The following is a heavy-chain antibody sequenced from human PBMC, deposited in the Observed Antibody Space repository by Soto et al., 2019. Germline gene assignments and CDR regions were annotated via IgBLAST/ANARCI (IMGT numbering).Heavy chain of an antibody. V-gene: IGHV4-30-2*03. Sequence: SETLSLTCVVSGGSISSGGYSWSWIRQPPGKGLEWIGYIYHSGSTYYNPSLNSRVTVSVDTSKNQFSLKVTSVTAADTAVYYCARLHGYCISSSCHGHYAMDVWGQGTTVTVSS. CDR3: ARLHGYCISSSCHGHYAMDV. CDR1: GGSISSGGYS. CDR2: IYHSGST. D-gene: IGHD2-2*01. J-gene: IGHJ6*02.